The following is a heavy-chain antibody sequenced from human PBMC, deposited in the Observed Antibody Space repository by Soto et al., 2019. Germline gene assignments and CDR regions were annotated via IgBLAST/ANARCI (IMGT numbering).Heavy chain of an antibody. CDR3: ARQIDVSDTAPDFPDYFDS. V-gene: IGHV5-10-1*04. CDR1: GYSFAGYW. D-gene: IGHD5-18*01. Sequence: GESLKISCKGSGYSFAGYWITWVRQKPGKGLEWMGRIDPSDSQTYYSPSFRGQVTISVTKSITTVFLQWSSLRASDTAMYYCARQIDVSDTAPDFPDYFDSWGQGTPVTV. J-gene: IGHJ4*02. CDR2: IDPSDSQT.